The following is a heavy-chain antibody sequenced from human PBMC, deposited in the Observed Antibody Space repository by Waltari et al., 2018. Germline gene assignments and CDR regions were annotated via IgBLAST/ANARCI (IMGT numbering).Heavy chain of an antibody. V-gene: IGHV2-5*01. CDR1: GFSLSTSGVG. J-gene: IGHJ6*03. CDR2: IYWNDDK. D-gene: IGHD3-10*01. CDR3: AHSFGKLLVDYYYYYMDV. Sequence: QITLKESGPTLVKPTQTLTLTCTFSGFSLSTSGVGVGWIRQPPGKALEWLALIYWNDDKRYSPSLKSRLTITKDTSKNQVVLTMTNMDPVDTATYYCAHSFGKLLVDYYYYYMDVWGKGTTVTVSS.